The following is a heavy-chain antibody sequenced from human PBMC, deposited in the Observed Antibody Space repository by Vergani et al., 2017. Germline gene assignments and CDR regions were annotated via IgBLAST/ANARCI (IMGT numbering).Heavy chain of an antibody. CDR2: INSDGSST. Sequence: EVQLVESGGGLVKPGGSLRLSCAASGFTFSSYSMNWVRQAPGKGLVWVSRINSDGSSTSYADSVKGRFTISRDNAKNTLYLQMNSLRAEDTAVYYCARETAAGSYDAFDIWGKGTTVTVSS. V-gene: IGHV3-74*01. CDR1: GFTFSSYS. J-gene: IGHJ3*02. CDR3: ARETAAGSYDAFDI. D-gene: IGHD6-13*01.